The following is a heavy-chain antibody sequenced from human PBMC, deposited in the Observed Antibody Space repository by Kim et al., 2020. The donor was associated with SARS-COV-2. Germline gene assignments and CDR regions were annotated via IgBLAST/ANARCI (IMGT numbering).Heavy chain of an antibody. CDR2: IYYSGST. D-gene: IGHD3-9*01. V-gene: IGHV4-31*03. Sequence: SETLSLTCTVSGGSISSGGYYWSWIRQHPGKGLEWIGYIYYSGSTYYNPSLKSRVTISVDTSKNQFSLKLSSVTAADTAVYYCARGIYDILTGGGAEYFQHWGQGTLVTVSS. CDR3: ARGIYDILTGGGAEYFQH. CDR1: GGSISSGGYY. J-gene: IGHJ1*01.